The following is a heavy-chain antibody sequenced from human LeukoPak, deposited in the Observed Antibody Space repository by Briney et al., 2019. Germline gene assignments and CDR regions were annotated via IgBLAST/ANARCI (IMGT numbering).Heavy chain of an antibody. CDR2: IYYSGST. V-gene: IGHV4-30-4*01. CDR3: ARDGQYCSITSCYDWFDP. CDR1: GGSISSGDYY. Sequence: SETLSLTCTVSGGSISSGDYYWSWIRQPPGKGLEWIGYIYYSGSTYYNPSLESRVTISVDTSKNQFSLKLSSVTAADTAVYYCARDGQYCSITSCYDWFDPWGQGTLVTVSS. D-gene: IGHD2-2*01. J-gene: IGHJ5*02.